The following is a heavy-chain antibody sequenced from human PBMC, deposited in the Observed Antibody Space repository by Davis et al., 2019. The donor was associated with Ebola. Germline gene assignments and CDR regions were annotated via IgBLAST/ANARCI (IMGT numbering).Heavy chain of an antibody. CDR2: INSDGSST. Sequence: GESLNISCAASGFTFSSYWMHWVRHVPGKGLTWVSRINSDGSSTRYADSVKGRFTISRDNAKSTLYLQMNSLRAEDTAVYYCARDRPYCSSTSCYGDDAFDIWGQGTMVTVSS. J-gene: IGHJ3*02. CDR1: GFTFSSYW. CDR3: ARDRPYCSSTSCYGDDAFDI. D-gene: IGHD2-2*01. V-gene: IGHV3-74*01.